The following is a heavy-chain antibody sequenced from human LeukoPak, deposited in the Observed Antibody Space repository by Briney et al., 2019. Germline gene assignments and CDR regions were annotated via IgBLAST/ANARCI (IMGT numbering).Heavy chain of an antibody. Sequence: SETLSLTCTVSGGSISTYYWSWIRQPPGKGLEWIGYIYCSGSTNYSPSLQSRVTLSVDTSRNQFSLRLSSVTAADTAMYYCARSGTKTNGFDYWGQGTLVTVSS. V-gene: IGHV4-59*01. J-gene: IGHJ4*02. D-gene: IGHD2-8*01. CDR3: ARSGTKTNGFDY. CDR2: IYCSGST. CDR1: GGSISTYY.